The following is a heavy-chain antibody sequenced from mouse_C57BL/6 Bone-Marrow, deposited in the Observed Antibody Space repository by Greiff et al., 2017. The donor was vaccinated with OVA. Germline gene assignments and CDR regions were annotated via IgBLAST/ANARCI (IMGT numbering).Heavy chain of an antibody. CDR3: ARSQFITTACYAMDY. Sequence: VQLQQPGAELVRPGSSVKLSCKASGYTFTSYWMHWVKQRPIQGLEWIGNIDPSDSETHYNQKFKDKATLTVDKSSSTAYMQLSSLTSEDSAVYYCARSQFITTACYAMDYWGQGTSVTVSS. CDR1: GYTFTSYW. V-gene: IGHV1-52*01. CDR2: IDPSDSET. J-gene: IGHJ4*01. D-gene: IGHD1-1*01.